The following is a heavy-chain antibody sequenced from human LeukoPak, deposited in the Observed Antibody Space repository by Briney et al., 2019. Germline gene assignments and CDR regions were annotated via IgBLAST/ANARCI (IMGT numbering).Heavy chain of an antibody. CDR2: INWSGGST. J-gene: IGHJ6*04. V-gene: IGHV3-20*04. CDR3: AELGITMIGGV. Sequence: GGSLRLSCAASGFTFDDYGMSWVRQVSGKGLEWVSGINWSGGSTLYADSVKGRFTISRDNAKNSLYLQMNSLRAEDTAVYYCAELGITMIGGVWGKGTTVTISS. D-gene: IGHD3-10*02. CDR1: GFTFDDYG.